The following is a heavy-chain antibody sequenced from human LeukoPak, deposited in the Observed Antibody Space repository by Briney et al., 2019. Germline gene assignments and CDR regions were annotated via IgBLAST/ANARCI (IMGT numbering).Heavy chain of an antibody. Sequence: GGSLRLPCAASGFTFSSYAMSWVRQAPGKGLEWVSAISGSGGSTYYADSVKGRFTISRDNSKNTLYLQMNSLRAEDTAVYYCAKAFDSSGWYYFDYWGQGTLVTVSS. V-gene: IGHV3-23*01. J-gene: IGHJ4*02. CDR3: AKAFDSSGWYYFDY. CDR2: ISGSGGST. CDR1: GFTFSSYA. D-gene: IGHD6-19*01.